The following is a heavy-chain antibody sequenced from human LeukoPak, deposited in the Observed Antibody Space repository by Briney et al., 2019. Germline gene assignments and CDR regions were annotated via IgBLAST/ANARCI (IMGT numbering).Heavy chain of an antibody. D-gene: IGHD5-18*01. CDR2: IYPGDSDT. J-gene: IGHJ4*02. CDR3: ARHSHVDTAMVTIY. Sequence: PAKSLKISCKGSGYSFTSYWIGWVRQMPGKGLEWMGIIYPGDSDTRYSPSFQGQVTISADKSISTAYLQWSSLKASDTAMYYCARHSHVDTAMVTIYWGQGTLVTVSS. CDR1: GYSFTSYW. V-gene: IGHV5-51*01.